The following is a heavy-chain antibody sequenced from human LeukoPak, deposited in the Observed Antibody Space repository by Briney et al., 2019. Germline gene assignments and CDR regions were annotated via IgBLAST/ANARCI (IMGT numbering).Heavy chain of an antibody. CDR2: IYYSGST. CDR3: ARGVVIAPQTFDY. D-gene: IGHD2-21*01. J-gene: IGHJ4*02. Sequence: SETLSLTCTVSGESISGFYWTWIRQPPGKGLGWSGYIYYSGSTNYNPSLKSRVAISVDTSKNQFSLKLSSVTAADTAVYYCARGVVIAPQTFDYWGQGTLVTVSS. CDR1: GESISGFY. V-gene: IGHV4-59*01.